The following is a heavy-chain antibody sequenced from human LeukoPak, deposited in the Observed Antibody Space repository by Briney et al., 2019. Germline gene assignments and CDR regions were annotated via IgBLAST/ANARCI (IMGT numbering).Heavy chain of an antibody. Sequence: GRSLRLSCAASRFTITNYAIHWVRQAPGKGLDWVAVVSFDGSDKYYTDSVRGRFIISRDNPKNTLYLQMNSLTPEDTAVYYCARDRALGYFDLWGRGTLVTVSS. D-gene: IGHD3-10*01. CDR2: VSFDGSDK. CDR1: RFTITNYA. CDR3: ARDRALGYFDL. V-gene: IGHV3-30*04. J-gene: IGHJ2*01.